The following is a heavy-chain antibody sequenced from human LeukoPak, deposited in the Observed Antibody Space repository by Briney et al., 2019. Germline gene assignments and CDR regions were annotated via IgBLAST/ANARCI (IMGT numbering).Heavy chain of an antibody. J-gene: IGHJ2*01. V-gene: IGHV1-2*04. Sequence: ASVKVSCKASGYTFTGYYMHWVRQAPGQGLEWMGWINPNSGGTNYAQKFQGWVTMTRDTSISTAYMELSRLRSDDTAVYYCARGSGIVVVITSSGDWYFDLWGRGTLVTVSS. CDR3: ARGSGIVVVITSSGDWYFDL. D-gene: IGHD3-22*01. CDR1: GYTFTGYY. CDR2: INPNSGGT.